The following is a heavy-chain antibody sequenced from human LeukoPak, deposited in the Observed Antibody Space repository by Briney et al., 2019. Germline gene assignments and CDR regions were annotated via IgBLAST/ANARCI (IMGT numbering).Heavy chain of an antibody. CDR3: AKDVYGDYGGLDY. CDR1: GFTFSSYA. J-gene: IGHJ4*02. CDR2: ISGSGGST. V-gene: IGHV3-23*01. Sequence: GGSLRLSCAASGFTFSSYAMSWVRQAPGKGLEWVSAISGSGGSTYYADSVKGRFTISRDNSKDTLYLQMNSLRAEDTAVYYCAKDVYGDYGGLDYWGQGTLVTVSS. D-gene: IGHD4-17*01.